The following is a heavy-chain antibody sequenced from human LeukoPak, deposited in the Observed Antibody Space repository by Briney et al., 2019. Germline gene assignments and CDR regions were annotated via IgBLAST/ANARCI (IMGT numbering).Heavy chain of an antibody. Sequence: PSETLSLTCTVSGGSISSSSDYWGWIRQPPGTGLEWVGSTYYIGSTYYNPSLKSRVTISVDTSKNQFSLKLSSVTAADTAVYYCARLTYYYDSSGYYTEAQRVAPWFDYWGQGTLVTVSS. CDR1: GGSISSSSDY. V-gene: IGHV4-39*01. J-gene: IGHJ4*02. CDR3: ARLTYYYDSSGYYTEAQRVAPWFDY. CDR2: TYYIGST. D-gene: IGHD3-22*01.